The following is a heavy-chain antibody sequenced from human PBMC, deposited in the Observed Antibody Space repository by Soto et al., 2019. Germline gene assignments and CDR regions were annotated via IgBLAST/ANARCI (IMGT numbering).Heavy chain of an antibody. D-gene: IGHD6-19*01. CDR2: IYSGGST. V-gene: IGHV3-66*01. J-gene: IGHJ4*02. Sequence: EVQLVESGGGLVQPGGSLRLSCAASGFTVSSNYMSWVRQAPGKGLEWASVIYSGGSTYYADSVKGRFTISRDNSKNTLYLQMNSLRAEDTAVYYCAREGSPDSSGWYGAIDYWGQGTLVTVSS. CDR1: GFTVSSNY. CDR3: AREGSPDSSGWYGAIDY.